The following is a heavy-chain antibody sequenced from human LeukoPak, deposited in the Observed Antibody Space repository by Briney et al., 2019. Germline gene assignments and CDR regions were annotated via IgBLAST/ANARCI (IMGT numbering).Heavy chain of an antibody. D-gene: IGHD6-19*01. V-gene: IGHV3-23*01. CDR3: AKLSGWTGWFFDY. Sequence: GGSLRLSCAASGFTFSSYAISWVRQAPGKGLEWVSAISRSGDSTYYADSVKGRFTISRDNSKNTIYLQMNSLRVEDTAVYYCAKLSGWTGWFFDYWAQGTVVTVSS. CDR1: GFTFSSYA. CDR2: ISRSGDST. J-gene: IGHJ4*02.